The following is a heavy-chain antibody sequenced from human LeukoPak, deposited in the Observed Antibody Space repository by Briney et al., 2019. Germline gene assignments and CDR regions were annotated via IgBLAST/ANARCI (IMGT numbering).Heavy chain of an antibody. D-gene: IGHD1-26*01. CDR2: INPSGGST. Sequence: ASVKVSCKASGYTFTSYYMHWVRQAPGQGLEWMGIINPSGGSTSYAQKFQGRVTMTRDMSTSTVYMELSSLRSEDTAVNYCARVVGATSFDYWGQGTLVTVSS. CDR3: ARVVGATSFDY. CDR1: GYTFTSYY. J-gene: IGHJ4*02. V-gene: IGHV1-46*01.